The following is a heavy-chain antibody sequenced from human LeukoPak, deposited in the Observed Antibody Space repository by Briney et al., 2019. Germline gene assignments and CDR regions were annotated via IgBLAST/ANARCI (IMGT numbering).Heavy chain of an antibody. V-gene: IGHV3-21*01. CDR2: ISSTSSYI. CDR3: VRAPTTGAYYFDY. CDR1: GFTFSGYS. J-gene: IGHJ4*02. Sequence: GGSLRLSCAASGFTFSGYSMTWVRQAPGKGLEWVSSISSTSSYIYYADSLKGRFTISRDNTKNSLSLQMNSLRAEDTAVYYCVRAPTTGAYYFDYWGQGTLVTVSS. D-gene: IGHD1-26*01.